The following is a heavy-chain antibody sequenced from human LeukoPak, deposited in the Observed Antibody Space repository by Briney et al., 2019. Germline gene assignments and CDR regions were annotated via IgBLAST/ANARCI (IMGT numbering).Heavy chain of an antibody. D-gene: IGHD3-22*01. CDR2: IKHDGSED. J-gene: IGHJ4*02. V-gene: IGHV3-7*03. Sequence: PGGSLRLSCEASGFTFSNYWMSWVRQAPGKGLEWVANIKHDGSEDYYVDSVRGRFTISRDNAKNSLFLQMNSLRAEDTAVYYCAKSGYSSPLGSFHYWGQGTLVTVSS. CDR3: AKSGYSSPLGSFHY. CDR1: GFTFSNYW.